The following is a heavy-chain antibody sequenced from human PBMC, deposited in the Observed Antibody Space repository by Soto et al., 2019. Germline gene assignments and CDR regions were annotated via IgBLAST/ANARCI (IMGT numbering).Heavy chain of an antibody. CDR2: IWYDGSNK. Sequence: QVQLVESGGGVVQPGRSLRLSCAASGFTFSSYGMHWVRQAPGKGLEWVAVIWYDGSNKYYADSVKGRFTISRDNSKNTLYLQMNSLRAEDTAVYYCARDMTYSSSPVDYFDYWGQGTLVTVSS. V-gene: IGHV3-33*01. CDR3: ARDMTYSSSPVDYFDY. CDR1: GFTFSSYG. D-gene: IGHD6-13*01. J-gene: IGHJ4*02.